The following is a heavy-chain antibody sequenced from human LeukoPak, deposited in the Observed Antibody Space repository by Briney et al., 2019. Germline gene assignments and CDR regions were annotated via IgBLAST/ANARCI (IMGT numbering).Heavy chain of an antibody. V-gene: IGHV3-30*18. CDR2: ISYDGSNK. J-gene: IGHJ4*02. CDR1: GFTFSSYG. D-gene: IGHD6-13*01. CDR3: AKDRPTAGTNFDY. Sequence: GGSLRLSCAASGFTFSSYGMHWVRQAPGKGLEWVAVISYDGSNKYYADSVKGRFTISRDNSKNTLYLQMNSLRAEDTAVYYCAKDRPTAGTNFDYWGQGTLVTVSS.